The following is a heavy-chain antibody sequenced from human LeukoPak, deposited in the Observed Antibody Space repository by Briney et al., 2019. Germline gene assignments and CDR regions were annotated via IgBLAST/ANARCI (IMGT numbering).Heavy chain of an antibody. CDR1: GGSISSGSYY. CDR3: ARHGGYFDY. Sequence: PSQTLSLTCTVSGGSISSGSYYWSWIRQPAGKGLEWIGRIYSSGSTSYNPSLKSRVTISVDTSTNQFSLKLSSVTAADTAVYYCARHGGYFDYWGQGTLVTVSS. D-gene: IGHD3-22*01. CDR2: IYSSGST. V-gene: IGHV4-61*02. J-gene: IGHJ4*02.